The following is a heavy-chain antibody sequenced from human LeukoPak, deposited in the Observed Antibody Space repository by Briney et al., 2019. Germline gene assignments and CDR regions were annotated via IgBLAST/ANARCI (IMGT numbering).Heavy chain of an antibody. J-gene: IGHJ3*01. CDR3: ASRGTSDAFHF. Sequence: PGGSLRLSCAASGFTFTTYWMTWVRQAPGKGLEWVANIKHDGSEKFYVESGKSRFTISRDNAKNSVFLQMNSLRAEDTAVYYCASRGTSDAFHFWGQGTMVIVSA. CDR1: GFTFTTYW. V-gene: IGHV3-7*05. CDR2: IKHDGSEK.